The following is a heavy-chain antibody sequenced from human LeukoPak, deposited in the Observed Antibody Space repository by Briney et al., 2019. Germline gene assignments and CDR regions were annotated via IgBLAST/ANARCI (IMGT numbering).Heavy chain of an antibody. D-gene: IGHD3-22*01. CDR1: GRTFTSYA. CDR2: IIPIFGTA. V-gene: IGHV1-69*06. Sequence: SVKVSCTASGRTFTSYALSSVRQAPGHRLECMGRIIPIFGTANYAQKFQGRVTITADKSTSTAYMELSSLRSEDTAVYYCAHGSPYYYDSSGYPVSSCDYWGQGTLVTVSS. J-gene: IGHJ4*02. CDR3: AHGSPYYYDSSGYPVSSCDY.